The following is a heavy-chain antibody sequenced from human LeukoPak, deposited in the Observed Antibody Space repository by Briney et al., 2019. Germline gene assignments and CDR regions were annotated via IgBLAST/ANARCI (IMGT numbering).Heavy chain of an antibody. CDR3: ARGAAVAGRDNWFDP. Sequence: PSETLSLTCTVSGGSISSYYWSWIRQPPGKGLEWIGYIYYSGSTNYNPSLKSRVTISVDTPKNQFSLKLSSVTAADTAVYYCARGAAVAGRDNWFDPWGQGTLVTVSS. V-gene: IGHV4-59*01. J-gene: IGHJ5*02. D-gene: IGHD6-19*01. CDR2: IYYSGST. CDR1: GGSISSYY.